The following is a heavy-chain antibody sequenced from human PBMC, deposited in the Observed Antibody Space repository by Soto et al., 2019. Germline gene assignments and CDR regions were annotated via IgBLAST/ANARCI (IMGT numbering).Heavy chain of an antibody. CDR1: GYTFTSYG. CDR3: ARDNGTTIPPYYGMDV. V-gene: IGHV1-18*01. D-gene: IGHD1-7*01. Sequence: ASVKVSCKASGYTFTSYGISWVRQAPGQGLEWMGWISAYNGNTNYAQKLQGRVTMTTDTSTSTAYMELRSLRSDDTAVYYCARDNGTTIPPYYGMDVWGQGTTVTVSS. CDR2: ISAYNGNT. J-gene: IGHJ6*02.